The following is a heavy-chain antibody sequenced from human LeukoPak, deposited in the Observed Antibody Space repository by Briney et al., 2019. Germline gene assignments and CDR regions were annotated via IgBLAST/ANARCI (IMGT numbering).Heavy chain of an antibody. J-gene: IGHJ5*02. D-gene: IGHD2-8*01. CDR2: IYYSGTT. V-gene: IGHV4-59*08. Sequence: SETLSLTCTVSGGSISTYYWSWIRQPPGKGLEWIGYIYYSGTTNYNPSLKSRVTISIDRSKNQFSLKLSSVTAADTAVYYCARLRYCTNGVCPWGQGTLVTVSS. CDR1: GGSISTYY. CDR3: ARLRYCTNGVCP.